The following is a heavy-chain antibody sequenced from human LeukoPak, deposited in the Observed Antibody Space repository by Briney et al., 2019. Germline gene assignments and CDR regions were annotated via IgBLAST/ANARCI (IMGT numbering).Heavy chain of an antibody. Sequence: SETLCLTCTVSGCSFSSYYMRWVRQPPGKGLEWIGYIYYSGSTKYNPSLKRRLTTLVDKSKNQFSLKLSSAAAADTAVYYCARDVSGSLQNWGQGTLVTVSS. CDR2: IYYSGST. CDR3: ARDVSGSLQN. V-gene: IGHV4-59*01. CDR1: GCSFSSYY. D-gene: IGHD1-26*01. J-gene: IGHJ4*02.